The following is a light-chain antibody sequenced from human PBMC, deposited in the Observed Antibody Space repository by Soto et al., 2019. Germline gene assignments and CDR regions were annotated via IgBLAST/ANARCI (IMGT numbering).Light chain of an antibody. CDR2: DAS. J-gene: IGKJ1*01. V-gene: IGKV1-5*01. Sequence: DVKVSQSPSTLSASVGDRVTITCRASQSISSWLAWYQQKPGKAPKLLIYDASSLESGVPSRFSGSGSGTEFTLTISSLQPDDFATYYCQQYNSYPRTFGQGTKVAIK. CDR1: QSISSW. CDR3: QQYNSYPRT.